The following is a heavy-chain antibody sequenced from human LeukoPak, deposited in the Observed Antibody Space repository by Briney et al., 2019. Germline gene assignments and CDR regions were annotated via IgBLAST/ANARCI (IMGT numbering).Heavy chain of an antibody. V-gene: IGHV4-59*08. CDR2: IYYSGST. Sequence: SETLSLTCTDSGGSISSYYWSWIRQPPGKGLEWIGYIYYSGSTNYTPSLKSRVTISVDTSKNQFSLKLSSVTAADTAVYYCARLGISNWFDPWGQGTLVTVSS. J-gene: IGHJ5*02. D-gene: IGHD6-13*01. CDR3: ARLGISNWFDP. CDR1: GGSISSYY.